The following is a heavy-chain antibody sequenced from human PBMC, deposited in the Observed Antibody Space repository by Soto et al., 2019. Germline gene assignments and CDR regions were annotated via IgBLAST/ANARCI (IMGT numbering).Heavy chain of an antibody. Sequence: GASLRLSCAVSGFTFSSYSMNWVRQAPGKWLEWVSSISSSSSYIYYADSVKGRFTISRDNAKNSLYLQMNSLRAEDTAVYYCARVKGYDFWSGYSVSAFDIWGQGTMVTV. CDR3: ARVKGYDFWSGYSVSAFDI. CDR2: ISSSSSYI. CDR1: GFTFSSYS. D-gene: IGHD3-3*01. J-gene: IGHJ3*02. V-gene: IGHV3-21*01.